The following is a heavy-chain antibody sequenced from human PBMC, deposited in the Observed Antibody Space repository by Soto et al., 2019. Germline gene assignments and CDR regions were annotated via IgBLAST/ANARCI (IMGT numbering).Heavy chain of an antibody. V-gene: IGHV4-61*01. J-gene: IGHJ5*02. D-gene: IGHD3-3*01. CDR2: IYYSGST. Sequence: PSETLSLTCTVSGGSVSSGSYYWSWIRQPPGKGLEWIGYIYYSGSTNYNPSLKSRVTISVDTPKNQFSLKLSSVTAADTAVYYCARAALYDFWSGYWFDPWGQGTLVTVSS. CDR3: ARAALYDFWSGYWFDP. CDR1: GGSVSSGSYY.